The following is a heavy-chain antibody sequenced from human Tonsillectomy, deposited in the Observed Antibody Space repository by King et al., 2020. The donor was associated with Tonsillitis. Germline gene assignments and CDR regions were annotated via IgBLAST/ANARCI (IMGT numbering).Heavy chain of an antibody. D-gene: IGHD6-19*01. Sequence: QVQLQQWGAGLLKPSETLSLTCAVYGGSFSGYYWSWIRQPPGKGLEWNGEINHSGSTNYNPSLKSRVTVSVDTSKNQFSLKLSSVTAADTAVYYCARFIAVAGPFDYWGQGTLVTVSS. J-gene: IGHJ4*02. CDR1: GGSFSGYY. V-gene: IGHV4-34*01. CDR3: ARFIAVAGPFDY. CDR2: INHSGST.